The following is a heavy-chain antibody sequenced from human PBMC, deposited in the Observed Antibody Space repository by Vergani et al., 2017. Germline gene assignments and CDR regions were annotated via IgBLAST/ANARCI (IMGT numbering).Heavy chain of an antibody. CDR3: ARDLRRDGFGGLSLFDY. V-gene: IGHV1-18*01. CDR1: GYTFTSYG. Sequence: QVQLVQSGAEVKKPGASVKVSCKASGYTFTSYGISWVRQAPGQGLEWMGWISAYNGNTNYAQKLQGRVTMTTDTSTSTAYMELRSLRSDDTAVYYCARDLRRDGFGGLSLFDYWGQGTLVTVSS. J-gene: IGHJ4*02. D-gene: IGHD3-10*01. CDR2: ISAYNGNT.